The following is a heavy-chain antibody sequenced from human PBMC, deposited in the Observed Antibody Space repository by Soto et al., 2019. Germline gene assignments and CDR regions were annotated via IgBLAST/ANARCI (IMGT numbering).Heavy chain of an antibody. V-gene: IGHV4-39*01. Sequence: SETLSLTCTVSGGSISSSSYFWGWIRQPPGKGLEWIGSIYYSGSTYYNPSLKSRVTISVDTSKNQFSLKLSSVTAADTAVYYCARLRHDSGGYYPDNWGQGTLVTVSS. D-gene: IGHD3-22*01. J-gene: IGHJ4*02. CDR1: GGSISSSSYF. CDR2: IYYSGST. CDR3: ARLRHDSGGYYPDN.